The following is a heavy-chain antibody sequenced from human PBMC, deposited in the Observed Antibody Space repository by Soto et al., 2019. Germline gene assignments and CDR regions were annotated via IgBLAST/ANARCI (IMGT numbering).Heavy chain of an antibody. CDR1: GLTFSSYG. Sequence: QVQLVESGGGVVQPGRSLRLSCAASGLTFSSYGMHWVRQAPGKGLEWVAVISYDGSNKYYADSVKGRFTISRDNSKNTLYLQMNSLRAEDTAVYYCAKVSGYSYGNFDYWGQGTLVTVSS. D-gene: IGHD5-18*01. CDR2: ISYDGSNK. J-gene: IGHJ4*02. V-gene: IGHV3-30*18. CDR3: AKVSGYSYGNFDY.